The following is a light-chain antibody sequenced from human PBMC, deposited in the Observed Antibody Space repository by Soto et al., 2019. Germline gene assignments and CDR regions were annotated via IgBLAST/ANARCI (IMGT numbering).Light chain of an antibody. J-gene: IGKJ1*01. Sequence: DIPMTQSPSSLSASVGDRVTITCRASQSVRQYLNWYQQKGGKAPKLLIYAASSLQSGVPSRFSGSGSGTDFTLTISSLQPEDFATYYCQQSYSNLWTFGQGTKVEVK. CDR2: AAS. CDR3: QQSYSNLWT. CDR1: QSVRQY. V-gene: IGKV1-39*01.